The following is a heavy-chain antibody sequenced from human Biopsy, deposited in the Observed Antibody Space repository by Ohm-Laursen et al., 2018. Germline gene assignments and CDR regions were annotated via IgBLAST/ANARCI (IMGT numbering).Heavy chain of an antibody. CDR2: ITSGSSYI. CDR3: ARGLSSGWYGYFDV. D-gene: IGHD6-19*01. Sequence: GSLRLSCAASGFPFTGFSMDWVRQAPGKGLEWVASITSGSSYICYADSVKGRFTISRDNSKNTLYLQINTLTLEDTAFYYCARGLSSGWYGYFDVWGRGTLVTVSS. CDR1: GFPFTGFS. V-gene: IGHV3-21*03. J-gene: IGHJ2*01.